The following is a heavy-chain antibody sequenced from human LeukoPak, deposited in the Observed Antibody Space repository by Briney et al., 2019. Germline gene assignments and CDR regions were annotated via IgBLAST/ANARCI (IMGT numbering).Heavy chain of an antibody. J-gene: IGHJ4*02. D-gene: IGHD6-19*01. CDR1: GFTFSTYA. Sequence: GGSLRLSCAASGFTFSTYAMHWVRQAPGKGLKWVAVLWYDGSSQYYTDSVKGRFTISRDNSKNTPYLQMNSLRAEDTAVYYCARDPHLGRIAVDKPGGFDSWGQGTLVTVSS. V-gene: IGHV3-33*01. CDR3: ARDPHLGRIAVDKPGGFDS. CDR2: LWYDGSSQ.